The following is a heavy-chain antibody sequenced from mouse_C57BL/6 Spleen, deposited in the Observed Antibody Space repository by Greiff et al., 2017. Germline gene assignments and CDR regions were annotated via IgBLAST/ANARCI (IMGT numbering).Heavy chain of an antibody. CDR2: IYPGDGDT. J-gene: IGHJ3*01. Sequence: QVQLQQSGAELVKPGASVKISCKASGYAFSSYWMNWVKQRPGQGLEWIGQIYPGDGDTNYNGKFKGKATLTADKSSSTAYMQLSSLTSEDSAVYFCARDGGDYGSSYSAWFAYWGQGTPVTVSS. CDR3: ARDGGDYGSSYSAWFAY. CDR1: GYAFSSYW. D-gene: IGHD1-1*01. V-gene: IGHV1-80*01.